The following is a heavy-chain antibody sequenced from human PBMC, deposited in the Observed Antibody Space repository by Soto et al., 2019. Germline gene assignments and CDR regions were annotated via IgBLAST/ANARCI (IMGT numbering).Heavy chain of an antibody. J-gene: IGHJ4*02. CDR3: ARQVRYYDSSGYPDY. V-gene: IGHV4-30-2*01. CDR1: GGSISSGGYS. CDR2: IYHSGST. D-gene: IGHD3-22*01. Sequence: SETLSLTXAVSGGSISSGGYSWSWIRQPPGKGLEWIGYIYHSGSTYYNPSLKSRVTISVDRSKNQFSLKLSSVTAADTAVYYCARQVRYYDSSGYPDYWGQGTLVTVSS.